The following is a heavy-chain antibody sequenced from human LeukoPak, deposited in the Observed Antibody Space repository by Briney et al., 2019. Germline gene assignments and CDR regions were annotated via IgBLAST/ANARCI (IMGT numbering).Heavy chain of an antibody. V-gene: IGHV3-23*01. CDR2: ISGSGSST. CDR3: AKEPENWGMDV. J-gene: IGHJ6*02. CDR1: GFTFSSYA. Sequence: GGSLRLSCAASGFTFSSYAMSWVRQAPGKGLEWVSAISGSGSSTYSADPVKGRFTVSRDNSKNALYLQMNSLRAEDTAVYYCAKEPENWGMDVWGQGTTVTVSS.